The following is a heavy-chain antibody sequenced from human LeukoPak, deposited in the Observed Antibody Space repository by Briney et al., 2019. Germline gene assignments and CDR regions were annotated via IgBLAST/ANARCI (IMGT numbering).Heavy chain of an antibody. J-gene: IGHJ6*03. CDR1: GFTFSSYG. Sequence: GGSLRLSCAASGFTFSSYGMHWVRQAPGKGLEWVAFIRYDGSNKYYADSVKGRFTISRDNSKNTLYLQMNSLRAEDTAVYYCATNRAQNDFWSGYSDYYYYMDVWGKGTTVTVSS. CDR2: IRYDGSNK. D-gene: IGHD3-3*01. V-gene: IGHV3-30*02. CDR3: ATNRAQNDFWSGYSDYYYYMDV.